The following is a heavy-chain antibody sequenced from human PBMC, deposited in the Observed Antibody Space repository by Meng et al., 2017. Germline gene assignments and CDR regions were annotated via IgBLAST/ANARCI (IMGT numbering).Heavy chain of an antibody. J-gene: IGHJ4*02. CDR3: ASSPLRAPQIDY. Sequence: QVQLVHAGAEEKKPGASVKVSCKASGYTFTSYAMHWVRQAPGQRLEWMGWINAGNGNTKYSQKFQGRVTMTRDTAGSTAYRQLCSLRSEDTAAYYCASSPLRAPQIDYWGQATMVTVAS. CDR2: INAGNGNT. D-gene: IGHD2-15*01. CDR1: GYTFTSYA. V-gene: IGHV1-3*05.